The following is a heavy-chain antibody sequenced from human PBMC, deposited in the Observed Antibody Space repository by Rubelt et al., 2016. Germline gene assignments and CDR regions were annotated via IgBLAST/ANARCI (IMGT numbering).Heavy chain of an antibody. V-gene: IGHV3-23*01. J-gene: IGHJ4*02. Sequence: GGSLRLSCAASGLTFSIYAMNWVRQAPGKGLEWVSVVSGSGGITYYADSVKGRCTISRDNSKNTLYLQMNSLRAEDTALYYCVGGDRRDYWGQGTLVTVSS. CDR3: VGGDRRDY. CDR2: VSGSGGIT. CDR1: GLTFSIYA. D-gene: IGHD1-26*01.